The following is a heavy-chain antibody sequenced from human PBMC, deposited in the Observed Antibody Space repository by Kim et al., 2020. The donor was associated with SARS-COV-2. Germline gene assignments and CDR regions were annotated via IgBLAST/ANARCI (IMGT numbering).Heavy chain of an antibody. CDR1: GLTFDDSA. Sequence: GGSLRLSCAASGLTFDDSAMNWVRQAPGKGLEWVAVISYDGRNKAYADSVKGRFSMSRDNSKSTLYLQMNSLRVEDTGVYYRARGNYYTSVSLSDYYNGMDVCGQVTTVTASS. CDR2: ISYDGRNK. CDR3: ARGNYYTSVSLSDYYNGMDV. V-gene: IGHV3-30-3*01. D-gene: IGHD3-10*01. J-gene: IGHJ6*02.